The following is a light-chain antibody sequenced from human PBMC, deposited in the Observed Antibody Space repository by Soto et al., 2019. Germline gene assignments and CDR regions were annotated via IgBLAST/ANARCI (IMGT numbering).Light chain of an antibody. CDR3: QQYTSYPWT. Sequence: EIQMTQSPSTLSASVGDRATITCRASQSIRYWLAWFQHKPGKAPRXLIYEASRLESGVPSRISGSGSGTELTLTISSLQPDDFETYYCQQYTSYPWTFGQGTKVDI. CDR1: QSIRYW. J-gene: IGKJ1*01. V-gene: IGKV1-5*03. CDR2: EAS.